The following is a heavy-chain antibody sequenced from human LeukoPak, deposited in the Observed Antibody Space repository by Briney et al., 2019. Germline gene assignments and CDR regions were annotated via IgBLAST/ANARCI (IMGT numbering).Heavy chain of an antibody. CDR2: IYYSGST. Sequence: SETLSLTCTVSGGSISSSSYYWGWIRQPPGKGLEWIGSIYYSGSTYYNPSLKSRVTISVDTSKNQFSLKLSSVTAADTAVYYCARARSSSNYDAFDVWGQGTMVSVSS. V-gene: IGHV4-39*07. D-gene: IGHD4-11*01. CDR1: GGSISSSSYY. J-gene: IGHJ3*01. CDR3: ARARSSSNYDAFDV.